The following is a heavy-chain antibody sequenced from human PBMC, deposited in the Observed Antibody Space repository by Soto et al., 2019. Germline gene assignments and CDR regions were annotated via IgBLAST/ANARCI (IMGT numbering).Heavy chain of an antibody. J-gene: IGHJ6*02. CDR2: IIPIFGTA. Sequence: ASVKVSCKASGGTFSSYAISWVRQAPGQGLEWMGGIIPIFGTANYAQKFQGRVTITADKSTSTAYMELGSLRSEDTAVYYCARLTLRFLEWAQYGMDVWGQGTTVTVSS. D-gene: IGHD3-3*01. V-gene: IGHV1-69*06. CDR1: GGTFSSYA. CDR3: ARLTLRFLEWAQYGMDV.